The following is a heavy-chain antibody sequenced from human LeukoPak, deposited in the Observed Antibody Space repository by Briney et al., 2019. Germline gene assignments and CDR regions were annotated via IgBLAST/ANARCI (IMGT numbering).Heavy chain of an antibody. Sequence: SETLSLTCTVSGYSISSGYYWGWIRQPPGKGLEWIGSIYHSGSTYYNPSLKSRVTISVDTSKNQFSLKLSSVTAADTAVYYCASVKYGWPVGGYFDYWGQGTLVTVSS. J-gene: IGHJ4*02. CDR1: GYSISSGYY. D-gene: IGHD3-10*01. CDR3: ASVKYGWPVGGYFDY. V-gene: IGHV4-38-2*02. CDR2: IYHSGST.